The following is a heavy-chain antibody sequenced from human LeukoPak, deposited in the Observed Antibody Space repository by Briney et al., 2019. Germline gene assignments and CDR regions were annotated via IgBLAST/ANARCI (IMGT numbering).Heavy chain of an antibody. D-gene: IGHD2-2*01. CDR3: ARDVPPGTSCSPCPIPA. J-gene: IGHJ4*02. Sequence: ASVKVSCKASGGTFSSYAISWVRQAPGQGLEWMGGIIPIFGTANYAQKFQGRVTITADESTSTAYMELSSLRSDDTAVYYCARDVPPGTSCSPCPIPAWGQGTLVTVSS. V-gene: IGHV1-69*01. CDR2: IIPIFGTA. CDR1: GGTFSSYA.